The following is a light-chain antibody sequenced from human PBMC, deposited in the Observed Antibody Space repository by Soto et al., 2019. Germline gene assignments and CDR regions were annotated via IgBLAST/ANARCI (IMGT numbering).Light chain of an antibody. CDR1: QIIRHY. V-gene: IGKV1-5*01. Sequence: DVQLTQSPPTLSASVGDRVTITCRASQIIRHYLAWYQQMPGKAPKLLIYGASSLQRGVPSRFSGSGSGTEFTLTISSLQPDDFATYYCLPHNSYSLTFGEGPKVDIK. J-gene: IGKJ1*01. CDR2: GAS. CDR3: LPHNSYSLT.